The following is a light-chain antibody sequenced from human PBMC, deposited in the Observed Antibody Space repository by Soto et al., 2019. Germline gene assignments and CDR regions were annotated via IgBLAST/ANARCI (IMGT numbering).Light chain of an antibody. CDR3: LQYQSYWT. CDR2: QAS. CDR1: HSISRQ. Sequence: DIKMTQSPSTLPAPVGDGVSVTCRASHSISRQLAWYQQKPGKAPNLLIYQASNLETGVPSRFSGSGSGTEFTLTISSLQPDDLATYYCLQYQSYWTFGQGTKVEVK. V-gene: IGKV1-5*03. J-gene: IGKJ1*01.